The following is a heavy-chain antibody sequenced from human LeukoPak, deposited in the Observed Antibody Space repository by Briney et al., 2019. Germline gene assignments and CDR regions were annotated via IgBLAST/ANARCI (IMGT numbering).Heavy chain of an antibody. V-gene: IGHV3-23*01. J-gene: IGHJ4*02. Sequence: QPGGSLRLSCSASGFTFNTYAMHWVRQAPGKGLEWVSAISGSGGSTYYADSVKGRFTISRDNSKNTLYLQMNSLRAEDTAVYYCAKNWGSGWYFDYWGQGTLVTVSS. CDR3: AKNWGSGWYFDY. CDR2: ISGSGGST. CDR1: GFTFNTYA. D-gene: IGHD6-19*01.